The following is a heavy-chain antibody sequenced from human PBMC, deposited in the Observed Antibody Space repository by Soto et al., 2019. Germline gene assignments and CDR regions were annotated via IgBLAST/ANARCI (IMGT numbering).Heavy chain of an antibody. CDR2: ISAYNGKT. CDR1: GYTFTSYG. D-gene: IGHD3-22*01. Sequence: QVQLVKSGAEVKKPGASVKVSCKASGYTFTSYGISWVRQAPGQGLEWMGWISAYNGKTNYAQKLQCRVTMTTDTAPSTAYMELRSLRSDDTAVYYCARDRHAITMIPDNWFDPWGQGTLVTVSS. J-gene: IGHJ5*02. CDR3: ARDRHAITMIPDNWFDP. V-gene: IGHV1-18*04.